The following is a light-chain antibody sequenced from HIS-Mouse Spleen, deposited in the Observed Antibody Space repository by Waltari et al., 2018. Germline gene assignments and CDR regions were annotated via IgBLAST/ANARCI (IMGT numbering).Light chain of an antibody. CDR2: EGS. CDR3: CSYAGSSTFFVV. V-gene: IGLV2-23*03. J-gene: IGLJ2*01. CDR1: SSDVGSYNL. Sequence: QSALTQPASVSGSPGQSITISCTGTSSDVGSYNLVSWYQQHPAKAPKLMIYEGSKRPSGVSNRFSGSKSGNTASLTISGLQAEDEADYYCCSYAGSSTFFVVFGGGTKLTVL.